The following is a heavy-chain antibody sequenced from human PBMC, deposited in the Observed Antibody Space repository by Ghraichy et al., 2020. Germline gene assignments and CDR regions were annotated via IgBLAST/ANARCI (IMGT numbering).Heavy chain of an antibody. Sequence: GGSLRLSCAASGFTFISYAMNWVRQAPGKGLEWVSGISDGGGSTYYADSVKGRFTISRDNSKNTLYLQMNNLRVEDTAVYYCAKDLNMYSSRWDFDFWGQGTLVTVSS. CDR2: ISDGGGST. CDR3: AKDLNMYSSRWDFDF. J-gene: IGHJ4*02. V-gene: IGHV3-23*01. D-gene: IGHD6-13*01. CDR1: GFTFISYA.